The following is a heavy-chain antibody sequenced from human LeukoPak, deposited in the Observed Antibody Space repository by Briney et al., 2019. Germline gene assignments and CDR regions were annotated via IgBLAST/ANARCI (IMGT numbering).Heavy chain of an antibody. CDR2: VSYDGSNK. CDR3: ARVGIEVAGGAFDI. CDR1: GFTFSSYE. D-gene: IGHD6-19*01. Sequence: PGGSLRLSCAASGFTFSSYEMNWVRQGPGKGLEWVAVVSYDGSNKYYADSVKGRFTISRDNSKNTLYLQMNSLRAEDTAMYYCARVGIEVAGGAFDIWGQGTMVTVSS. J-gene: IGHJ3*02. V-gene: IGHV3-30*04.